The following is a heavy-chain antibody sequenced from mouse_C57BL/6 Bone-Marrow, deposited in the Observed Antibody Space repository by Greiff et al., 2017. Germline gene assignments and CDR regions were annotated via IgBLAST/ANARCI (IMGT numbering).Heavy chain of an antibody. CDR2: ISYSGST. CDR3: GRFYSSYDY. Sequence: EVKLMESGPGLAKPSPTLSLTCSVTGYSITSDYWNWIRKFPGNKLEYMGYISYSGSTYYNPSLKSRISITRATSKSQYYRQLNSVTTEDTATDYCGRFYSSYDYWGQGTTLTVSS. CDR1: GYSITSDY. D-gene: IGHD1-1*01. J-gene: IGHJ2*01. V-gene: IGHV3-8*01.